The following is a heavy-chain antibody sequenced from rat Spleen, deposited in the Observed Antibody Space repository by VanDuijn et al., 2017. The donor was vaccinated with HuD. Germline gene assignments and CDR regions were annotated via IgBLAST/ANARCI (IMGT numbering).Heavy chain of an antibody. CDR3: ASRDY. V-gene: IGHV5-31*01. CDR2: ISNTGGTT. J-gene: IGHJ2*01. Sequence: EVHLVETGGGLVQPGRSLRLSCVASGFTFKSYWMYWIRQAPGKGLEWVSSISNTGGTTYYPDSMKGRFTISRDNAKRTLYLQMDSLRSEDTATYYCASRDYWGQGVMVTVSS. CDR1: GFTFKSYW.